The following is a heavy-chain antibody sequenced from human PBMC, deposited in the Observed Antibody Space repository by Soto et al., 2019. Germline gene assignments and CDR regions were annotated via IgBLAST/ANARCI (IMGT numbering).Heavy chain of an antibody. J-gene: IGHJ3*02. CDR3: ARAAPLFGYSSLHAFDI. D-gene: IGHD5-18*01. CDR2: INPSGGST. V-gene: IGHV1-46*01. Sequence: ASLKVSCKASEYTFTSYYMDWVRQAPGQGLEWMGIINPSGGSTSYAQKFQGRVTMTRDTSTSTVYMELSSLRSEDTAVYYCARAAPLFGYSSLHAFDIWGQGTMVTVSS. CDR1: EYTFTSYY.